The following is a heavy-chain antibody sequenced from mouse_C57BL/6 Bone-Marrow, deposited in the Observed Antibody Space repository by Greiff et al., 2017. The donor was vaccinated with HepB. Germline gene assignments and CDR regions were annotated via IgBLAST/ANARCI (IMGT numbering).Heavy chain of an antibody. CDR3: TSSYSSGYGS. D-gene: IGHD3-2*02. CDR2: IYPGNSDT. CDR1: GFTFTRYW. J-gene: IGHJ2*01. Sequence: EVQLQPSGPVLARPGASVKMSCKTSGFTFTRYWMHWVKQRPGQGLAWVGAIYPGNSDTSYNQKFKGKSILTAVTSASTAYMELSSLTNEDSAVYYCTSSYSSGYGSWGPGTTLTVSA. V-gene: IGHV1-5*01.